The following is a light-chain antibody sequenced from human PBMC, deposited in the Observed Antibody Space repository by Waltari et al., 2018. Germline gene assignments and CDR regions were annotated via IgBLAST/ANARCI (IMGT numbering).Light chain of an antibody. CDR2: KVS. CDR1: QSLVHSDGNTY. V-gene: IGKV2-30*02. J-gene: IGKJ1*01. CDR3: MQSIHWPWT. Sequence: DVVMTQSPLSLPVTLGQPASISCKSSQSLVHSDGNTYLNWFHQRPGQSPRPLIYKVSNRDSGVPDRFSGSGSGTDFTLKISRVEAEDVGVYYCMQSIHWPWTFGQGTKVEIK.